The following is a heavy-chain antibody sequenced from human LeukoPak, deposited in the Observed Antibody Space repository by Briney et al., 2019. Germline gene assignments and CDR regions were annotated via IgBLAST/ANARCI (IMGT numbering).Heavy chain of an antibody. J-gene: IGHJ4*02. V-gene: IGHV3-74*01. D-gene: IGHD3-22*01. CDR1: GFTFSRYW. Sequence: GGSLRLSCAASGFTFSRYWMHWVRQAPGKGLVWVSRISSDGSSTGYADSVKGRFTISRDNAKNTLYLQMNSLRAGDTAVYYCASANDYDSSGYFHYWGQGTLVTLSS. CDR2: ISSDGSST. CDR3: ASANDYDSSGYFHY.